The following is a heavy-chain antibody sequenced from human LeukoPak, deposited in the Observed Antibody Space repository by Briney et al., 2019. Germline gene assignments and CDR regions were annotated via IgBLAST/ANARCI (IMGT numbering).Heavy chain of an antibody. J-gene: IGHJ4*02. CDR1: GGSVSSGSYY. V-gene: IGHV4-61*01. CDR2: IYYSGST. D-gene: IGHD3-10*01. CDR3: ARVRPFGELGY. Sequence: PSETLSVTCTVSGGSVSSGSYYWSWIRQPPGKGLEWIGYIYYSGSTNYNPSLKSRVTISVDTSKNQFSLKLNSVTAADTAVYYCARVRPFGELGYWGQGTLVTVSS.